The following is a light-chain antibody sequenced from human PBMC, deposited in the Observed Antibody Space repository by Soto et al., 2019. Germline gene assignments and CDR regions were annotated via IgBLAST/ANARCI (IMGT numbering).Light chain of an antibody. CDR3: XQRKYWPPLT. Sequence: EIVLTQSPATLSLSPGERATLSCRASHSVNSYLAWYQHKPGQAPRLLIYDASNRAAGIPARFSGSGSGTDFTLTISSLEPEDFAIYYCXQRKYWPPLTFGGGTKVEIK. CDR2: DAS. CDR1: HSVNSY. V-gene: IGKV3-11*01. J-gene: IGKJ4*01.